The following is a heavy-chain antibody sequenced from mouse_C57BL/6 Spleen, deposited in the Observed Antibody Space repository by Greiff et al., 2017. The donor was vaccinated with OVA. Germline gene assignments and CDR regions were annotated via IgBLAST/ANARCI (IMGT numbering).Heavy chain of an antibody. CDR3: ARVIDGYSYYFDY. Sequence: EVQRVESGGGLVKPGGSLKLSCAASGFTFSSYAMSWVRQTPEKRLEWVATISDGGSYTYYPDNVKGRFTISRDNAKNNLYLQMSHLKSEDTAMYYCARVIDGYSYYFDYWGQGTTLTVSS. CDR1: GFTFSSYA. V-gene: IGHV5-4*01. D-gene: IGHD2-3*01. J-gene: IGHJ2*01. CDR2: ISDGGSYT.